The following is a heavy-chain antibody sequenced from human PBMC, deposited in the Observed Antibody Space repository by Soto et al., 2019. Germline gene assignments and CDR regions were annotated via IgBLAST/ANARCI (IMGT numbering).Heavy chain of an antibody. CDR3: ARYDFWSGYLDY. J-gene: IGHJ4*02. CDR1: EFTVSSNY. Sequence: PGGSLRLSCAASEFTVSSNYMSGVRQAPGKGLEWVSVIYSGGNTYYADSVKGRFTISRDTSKNTLYLQMNSLRAEETAVYYCARYDFWSGYLDYWGQGTLVTVSS. D-gene: IGHD3-3*01. CDR2: IYSGGNT. V-gene: IGHV3-66*01.